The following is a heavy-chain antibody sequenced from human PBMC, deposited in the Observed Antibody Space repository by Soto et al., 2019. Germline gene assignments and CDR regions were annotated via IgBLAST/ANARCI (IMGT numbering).Heavy chain of an antibody. CDR1: GFTFSSYW. CDR3: ASMLFGIAARP. Sequence: GGSLRLSCAASGFTFSSYWMHWVRQAPGKGLVWVSRINSDGSSTSYADSVKGRFTISRDNAKNTLYLQMNSLRAEDTAVYYCASMLFGIAARPWGQGTLVTVSS. V-gene: IGHV3-74*01. CDR2: INSDGSST. D-gene: IGHD6-6*01. J-gene: IGHJ4*02.